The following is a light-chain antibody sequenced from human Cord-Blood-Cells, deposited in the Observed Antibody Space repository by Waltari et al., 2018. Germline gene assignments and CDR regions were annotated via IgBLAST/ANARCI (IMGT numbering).Light chain of an antibody. CDR1: SSDVGGYNY. CDR3: SSYTSSSTRV. V-gene: IGLV2-14*01. J-gene: IGLJ1*01. CDR2: DVS. Sequence: QSALTQPASVSGSPGQSITISCTGTSSDVGGYNYVSWYQPHPGKAPKRMIYDVSKRPSGVSNRFSGSKSGNTASLTISGLQAEDEADYYCSSYTSSSTRVFGTGTKVTVL.